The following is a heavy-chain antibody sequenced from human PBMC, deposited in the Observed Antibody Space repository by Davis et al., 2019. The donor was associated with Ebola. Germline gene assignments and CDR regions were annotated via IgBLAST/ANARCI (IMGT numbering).Heavy chain of an antibody. CDR2: IIPIFGTA. CDR3: ARVRIAGTFSY. Sequence: AASVKVSCKASGGTFSSYAISWVRQAPGQGLEWMGGIIPIFGTANYAQKFQGRVTITADKSTSTAYMELSSLRSEDTAVYYCARVRIAGTFSYWGQGTLVTVSS. J-gene: IGHJ4*02. V-gene: IGHV1-69*06. CDR1: GGTFSSYA. D-gene: IGHD1-7*01.